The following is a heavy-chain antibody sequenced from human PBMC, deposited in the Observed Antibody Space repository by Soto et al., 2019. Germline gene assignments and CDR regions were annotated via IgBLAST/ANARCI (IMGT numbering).Heavy chain of an antibody. CDR1: GFTFSSYG. V-gene: IGHV3-33*01. Sequence: QVQLVESGGGVVQPGRSLRLSCAASGFTFSSYGMHWVRQAPGKGLEWVAVIWYDGSNKYYADSVKGRFTISRDNSKNTLYLQMNSLRAEDTAVYYCARDGDILTGYYIYYYYYYMDVWGKGTTVTVSS. CDR3: ARDGDILTGYYIYYYYYYMDV. D-gene: IGHD3-9*01. J-gene: IGHJ6*03. CDR2: IWYDGSNK.